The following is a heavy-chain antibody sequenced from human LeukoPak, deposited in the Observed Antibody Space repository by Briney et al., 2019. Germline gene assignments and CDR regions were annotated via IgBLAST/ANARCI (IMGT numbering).Heavy chain of an antibody. CDR3: ARVRVPYYYGSGTYYMNY. CDR1: GYTFTTYG. D-gene: IGHD3-10*01. CDR2: ISAYNGDT. Sequence: GASVKVSCKASGYTFTTYGFSWVRQAPGQGLEWMGWISAYNGDTNYAQNLQGRVTMTTDTSTSTAYMELRSLRSDDTAVYYRARVRVPYYYGSGTYYMNYWGQGTLVTVSS. V-gene: IGHV1-18*01. J-gene: IGHJ4*02.